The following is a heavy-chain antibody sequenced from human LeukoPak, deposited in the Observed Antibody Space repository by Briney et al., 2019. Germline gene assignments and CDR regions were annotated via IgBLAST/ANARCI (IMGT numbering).Heavy chain of an antibody. D-gene: IGHD3-22*01. CDR2: IKEDGNEK. Sequence: GGSLRLSCAASGFTFSSYWMSWVRQAPGKGLEWVANIKEDGNEKYFVDSVKGRFTISRDNAKNSLYLQMNSLRAEDTGVYYCARDPYSHITMTEGPHNYYGMDVWGQGTTVTVSS. CDR1: GFTFSSYW. J-gene: IGHJ6*02. CDR3: ARDPYSHITMTEGPHNYYGMDV. V-gene: IGHV3-7*01.